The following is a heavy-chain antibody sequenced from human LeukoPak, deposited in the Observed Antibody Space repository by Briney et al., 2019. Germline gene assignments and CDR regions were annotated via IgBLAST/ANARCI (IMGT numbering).Heavy chain of an antibody. CDR3: ARVTPLVVGSLGSLKY. CDR1: GYTFTSYD. CDR2: MNPNSGNT. D-gene: IGHD2-21*01. J-gene: IGHJ4*02. Sequence: ASVKVSCKASGYTFTSYDINWVRQATGQGLEWMGWMNPNSGNTGYAQKFQGRVTMTRNTSISTAYMELSSLRSEDTAVYYCARVTPLVVGSLGSLKYWGQGTLVTVSS. V-gene: IGHV1-8*01.